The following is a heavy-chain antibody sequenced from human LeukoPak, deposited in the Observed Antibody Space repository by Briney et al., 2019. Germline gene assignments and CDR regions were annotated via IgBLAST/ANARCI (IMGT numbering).Heavy chain of an antibody. Sequence: ASVKVSCKASGYFFTAYYIHWVRQAPGQGLEWMGWINPNSGGTNYAQKFQGRVTMTRYTSISTAYMELSSLTSDDTAVYYCARRCKGYSGDHLDYWGQGTLVTVSS. D-gene: IGHD2-21*02. J-gene: IGHJ4*02. CDR3: ARRCKGYSGDHLDY. CDR1: GYFFTAYY. CDR2: INPNSGGT. V-gene: IGHV1-2*02.